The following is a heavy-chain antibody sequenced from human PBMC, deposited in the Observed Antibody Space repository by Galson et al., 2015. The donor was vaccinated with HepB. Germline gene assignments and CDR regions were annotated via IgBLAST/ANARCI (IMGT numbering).Heavy chain of an antibody. CDR2: SRNKPKGYST. V-gene: IGHV3-72*01. J-gene: IGHJ4*02. D-gene: IGHD4-23*01. Sequence: SLRLSCAVSGFSFSDHDIDWVRQAPGKGLEWVGRSRNKPKGYSTAYAASVKGRFTVSRDDSKNSVFLQRNSLRSEDTAVYYCARSEVTTVVTDFDSWGQGPVVTVSA. CDR3: ARSEVTTVVTDFDS. CDR1: GFSFSDHD.